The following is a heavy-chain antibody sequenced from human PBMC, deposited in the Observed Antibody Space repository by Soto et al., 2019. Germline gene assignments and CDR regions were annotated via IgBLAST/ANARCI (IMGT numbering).Heavy chain of an antibody. CDR2: ISGSGGST. Sequence: EVQLLESGGGLVQPGGSLRLSCAASGFTFSSYAMSWVRQAPGKGLEWVSAISGSGGSTYYADSVKGRFTISRDNSKNTLYLQMNSLRAEDTAVYYCAGWLSYRVTNFDYWGQGTLVTVSS. V-gene: IGHV3-23*01. CDR3: AGWLSYRVTNFDY. CDR1: GFTFSSYA. J-gene: IGHJ4*02. D-gene: IGHD3-10*01.